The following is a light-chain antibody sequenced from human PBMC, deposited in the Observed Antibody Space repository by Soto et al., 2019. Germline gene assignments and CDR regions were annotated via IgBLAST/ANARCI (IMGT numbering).Light chain of an antibody. CDR1: SSDVGGYNY. CDR3: FSYTTSSPLV. V-gene: IGLV2-14*01. CDR2: EVS. J-gene: IGLJ3*02. Sequence: QSALTQPASVSGSPGQSITISCTGTSSDVGGYNYVSWYQQHPAKAPKLMIYEVSNRPSGVSHRFSGSKSGNTASLTISGLQAEDEGDYYCFSYTTSSPLVFGGGTKLTVL.